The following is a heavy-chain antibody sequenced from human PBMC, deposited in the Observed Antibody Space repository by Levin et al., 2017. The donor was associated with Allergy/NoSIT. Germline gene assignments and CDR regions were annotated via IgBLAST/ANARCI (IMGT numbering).Heavy chain of an antibody. CDR2: ISWNSGSI. D-gene: IGHD6-13*01. CDR1: GFTFDDYA. CDR3: AKDIAAAGTEYYYYGMDV. Sequence: GGSLRLSCAASGFTFDDYAMHWVRQAPGKGLEWVSGISWNSGSIGYADSVKGRFTISRDNAKNSLYLQMNSLRAEDTALYYCAKDIAAAGTEYYYYGMDVWGQGTTVTVSS. J-gene: IGHJ6*02. V-gene: IGHV3-9*01.